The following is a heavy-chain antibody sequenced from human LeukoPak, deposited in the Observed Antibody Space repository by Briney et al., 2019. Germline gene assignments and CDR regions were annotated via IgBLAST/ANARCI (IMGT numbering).Heavy chain of an antibody. Sequence: SVKVSCKASGYTFTSYDISWVRQAPGQGLEWMGKIILPLDITNYAQQFQGGVTITTDKSTDTVFLELSSLRSQDTAVYYCARSSVTGHFDFWGQGTLVTVSS. CDR3: ARSSVTGHFDF. CDR1: GYTFTSYD. J-gene: IGHJ4*02. D-gene: IGHD6-19*01. CDR2: IILPLDIT. V-gene: IGHV1-69*04.